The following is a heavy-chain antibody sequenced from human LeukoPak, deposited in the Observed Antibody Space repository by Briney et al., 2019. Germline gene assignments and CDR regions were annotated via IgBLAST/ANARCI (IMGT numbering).Heavy chain of an antibody. J-gene: IGHJ4*02. CDR2: IYYSGST. D-gene: IGHD6-6*01. Sequence: SETLSLTCTVSGGSISSHYWSWIRQPPGKGLEWIGYIYYSGSTNYNPSLKSRVTISVDTSKNQFSLKLSSVTAADTAVYYCARHTYGSSSFDYWGQGTLVTVSS. V-gene: IGHV4-59*08. CDR1: GGSISSHY. CDR3: ARHTYGSSSFDY.